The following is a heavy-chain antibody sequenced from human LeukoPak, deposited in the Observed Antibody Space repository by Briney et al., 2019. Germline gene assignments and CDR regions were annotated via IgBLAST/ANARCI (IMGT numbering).Heavy chain of an antibody. V-gene: IGHV3-21*01. D-gene: IGHD1-14*01. CDR2: ISSSSSYI. CDR3: ARFSGMKDFDY. CDR1: GFTFSSYS. J-gene: IGHJ4*02. Sequence: GGSLRLSCAASGFTFSSYSMNWVRQAPGKGLEWVSSISSSSSYIYYADSVKGRFTISRDNAKNSLYMQMNSLRAEDTAVYYCARFSGMKDFDYWGQGTLVTVSS.